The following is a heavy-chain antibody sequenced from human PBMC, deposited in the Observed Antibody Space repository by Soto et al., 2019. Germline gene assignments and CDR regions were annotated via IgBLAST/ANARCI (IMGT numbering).Heavy chain of an antibody. CDR3: WSAVAGTPDTFDH. V-gene: IGHV3-23*01. J-gene: IGHJ4*02. Sequence: EVQLLESGGGLVQPGGSLRLSCAASGFTFNNFAMSWVRQAPGKGLEWVSPISGGGGSTYYADSVKGRFTISRDNYKNALYLQMNSLRPEDSAVYYCWSAVAGTPDTFDHWGQGTLVTVPS. CDR1: GFTFNNFA. D-gene: IGHD6-19*01. CDR2: ISGGGGST.